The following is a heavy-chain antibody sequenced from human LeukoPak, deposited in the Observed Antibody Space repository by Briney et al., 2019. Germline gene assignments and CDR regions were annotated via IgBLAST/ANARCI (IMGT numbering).Heavy chain of an antibody. CDR2: IKQDGSEK. CDR3: ARDGSGSYYNSYYFDY. V-gene: IGHV3-7*01. J-gene: IGHJ4*02. Sequence: GGSLRLSCAASGFTFSSYWMTWVRQAPGKGLEWVANIKQDGSEKYYVDSVKGRFTISRDNAKNSLYLQMNSLRAEDTAVYYCARDGSGSYYNSYYFDYWGQGTLVTVSS. D-gene: IGHD3-10*01. CDR1: GFTFSSYW.